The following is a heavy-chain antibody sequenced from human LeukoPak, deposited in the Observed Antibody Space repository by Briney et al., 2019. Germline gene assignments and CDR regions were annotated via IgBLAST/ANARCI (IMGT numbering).Heavy chain of an antibody. CDR3: AKVIYGDYERRGPPTAFDY. CDR2: IWYDGSNK. Sequence: GGSLRLSCAASGFTVSSNYMSWVRQAPGKGLEWVAVIWYDGSNKYYADSVKGRFTISRDNSKNTLYLQMNSLRAEDTAVYYCAKVIYGDYERRGPPTAFDYWGQGTLVTVSS. J-gene: IGHJ4*02. D-gene: IGHD4-17*01. CDR1: GFTVSSNY. V-gene: IGHV3-33*08.